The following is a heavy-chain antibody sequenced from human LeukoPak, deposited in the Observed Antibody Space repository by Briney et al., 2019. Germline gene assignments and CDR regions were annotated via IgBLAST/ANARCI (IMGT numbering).Heavy chain of an antibody. CDR2: IYYSGST. Sequence: SETLSLTCTVSGGSISSYYWSWIRQPPGKGLEFIGYIYYSGSTNYKPSLKSRVTISVDTYKNQFSLKLSSVTAADTAVYYCADVVVVAATPGYFQHWGQGTLVTVSS. J-gene: IGHJ1*01. D-gene: IGHD2-15*01. CDR1: GGSISSYY. CDR3: ADVVVVAATPGYFQH. V-gene: IGHV4-59*01.